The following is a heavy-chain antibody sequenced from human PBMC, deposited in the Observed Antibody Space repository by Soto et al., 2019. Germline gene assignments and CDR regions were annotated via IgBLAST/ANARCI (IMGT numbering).Heavy chain of an antibody. CDR3: VRTACVINNCSYRGVR. J-gene: IGHJ4*02. CDR1: GFDFKTYG. CDR2: IGFDGTNI. Sequence: QGQLVESGGGVVQPGRSLRLSCVASGFDFKTYGMHWVRQAPGKGLEWVAVIGFDGTNIHYLDSLRGRFSISRDNSENTVSLQMNSLRVEDTALYYCVRTACVINNCSYRGVRWGQGTLVTV. V-gene: IGHV3-33*01. D-gene: IGHD1-20*01.